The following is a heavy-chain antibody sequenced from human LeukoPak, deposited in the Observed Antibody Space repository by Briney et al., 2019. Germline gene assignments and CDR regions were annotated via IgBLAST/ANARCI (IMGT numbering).Heavy chain of an antibody. J-gene: IGHJ5*02. CDR3: ARAYGSGSYYNKANDDWFDP. V-gene: IGHV1-46*01. Sequence: VASVKVSCKASGYTFTSYYMHWVRQAPGQGLEWVGIINPSGGSTSYAQKFQGRVTMTRDTSTSTVYMELSSLRSEDTAVYYCARAYGSGSYYNKANDDWFDPWGQGTLVTVSS. CDR1: GYTFTSYY. D-gene: IGHD3-10*01. CDR2: INPSGGST.